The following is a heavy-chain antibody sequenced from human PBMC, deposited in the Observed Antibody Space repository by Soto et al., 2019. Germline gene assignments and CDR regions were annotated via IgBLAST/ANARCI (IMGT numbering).Heavy chain of an antibody. J-gene: IGHJ3*02. Sequence: GSLRLSCAASGFTFITYGMNWVRQAPGKGLEWVSYIGRSSSPIYYADSVKGRFTISRDNAQNSLSLQMNDLRDEDTAVYYCARNDCDSHHAFDIWGKGTMVTGS. CDR2: IGRSSSPI. CDR3: ARNDCDSHHAFDI. D-gene: IGHD1-1*01. CDR1: GFTFITYG. V-gene: IGHV3-48*02.